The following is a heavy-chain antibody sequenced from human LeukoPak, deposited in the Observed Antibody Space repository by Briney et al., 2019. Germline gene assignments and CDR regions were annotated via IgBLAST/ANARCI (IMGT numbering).Heavy chain of an antibody. CDR1: GFTFSSYG. CDR3: ARDGFLFRGSHPSNWLDP. CDR2: IWCDGSRQ. J-gene: IGHJ5*02. V-gene: IGHV3-33*01. Sequence: PGGSLRLSCVASGFTFSSYGMHWVRQAQGKGLEWVAVIWCDGSRQEYADSVKGRFTISRDSSDNTLHLQMNSLRVEDTALYYCARDGFLFRGSHPSNWLDPWGQGTLVTVSS. D-gene: IGHD3-10*01.